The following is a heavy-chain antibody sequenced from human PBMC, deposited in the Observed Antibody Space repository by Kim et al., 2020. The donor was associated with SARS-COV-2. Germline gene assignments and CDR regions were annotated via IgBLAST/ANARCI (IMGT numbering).Heavy chain of an antibody. D-gene: IGHD1-26*01. Sequence: GGSLRLSCAASGFTFSSYYMSWVRQAPGKGLEWVSYIYSSGSTNYDESSKDRLSTIRDNNTNKSSHLLNSIMTAENTVMYCCTEAYIIYYKLLYYYY. V-gene: IGHV3-66*01. J-gene: IGHJ6*01. CDR3: CTEAYIIYYKLLYYYY. CDR1: GFTFSSYY. CDR2: IYSSGST.